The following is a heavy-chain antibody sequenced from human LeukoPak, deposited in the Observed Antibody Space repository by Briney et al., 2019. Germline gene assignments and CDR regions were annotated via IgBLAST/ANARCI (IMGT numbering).Heavy chain of an antibody. CDR2: ISGSGGST. J-gene: IGHJ4*02. D-gene: IGHD1-26*01. CDR1: GFTFSSYA. Sequence: GGSLRLSCAASGFTFSSYAMSWVRQAPGKGLEWVSVISGSGGSTYYADSVKGRSTISRDNSKNTLYLQMNSLRAEDTAVYYCAKGLYSGSYDGFDYWGQGTLVTVSS. V-gene: IGHV3-23*01. CDR3: AKGLYSGSYDGFDY.